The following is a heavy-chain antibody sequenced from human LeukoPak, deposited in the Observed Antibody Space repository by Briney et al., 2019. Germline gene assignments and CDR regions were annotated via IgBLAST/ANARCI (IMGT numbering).Heavy chain of an antibody. J-gene: IGHJ4*02. D-gene: IGHD2-2*01. CDR2: MNPNSGAT. CDR3: ARSSTGY. CDR1: GYTFSGYY. Sequence: ASVKVSCKASGYTFSGYYMHWVRQAPGHGLEWMGWMNPNSGATNYAQKFQGRVTMTRDTSSSTAYMELSRLRSDDTAVYYCARSSTGYWGQGTLVTVSS. V-gene: IGHV1-2*02.